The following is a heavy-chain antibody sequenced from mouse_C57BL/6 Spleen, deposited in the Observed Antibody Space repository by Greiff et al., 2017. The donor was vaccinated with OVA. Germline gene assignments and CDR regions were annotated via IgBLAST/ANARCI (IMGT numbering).Heavy chain of an antibody. CDR2: ISYDGSN. J-gene: IGHJ3*01. V-gene: IGHV3-6*01. Sequence: EVKVEESGPGLVKPSQSLSLTCSVTGYSITSGYYWNWIRQFPGNKLEWMGYISYDGSNNYNPSLKNRISITRDTSKNQFFLKLNSVTTEDTATYYCASSHDYDYDGAWFAYWGQGTLVTVSA. CDR1: GYSITSGYY. CDR3: ASSHDYDYDGAWFAY. D-gene: IGHD2-4*01.